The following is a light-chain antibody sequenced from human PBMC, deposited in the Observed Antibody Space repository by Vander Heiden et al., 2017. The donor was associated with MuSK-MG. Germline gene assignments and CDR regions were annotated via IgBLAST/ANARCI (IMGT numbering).Light chain of an antibody. CDR2: GAS. CDR3: HQYCSSPRT. V-gene: IGKV3-20*01. CDR1: QSVSSSY. J-gene: IGKJ1*01. Sequence: EIVLTQSPGTLSLSPGERATPSCRASQSVSSSYLAWYQQKPGQAPRLLIYGASSSATAIPDRFSGSGSGTDFTLTISRLDPEDFAVYYCHQYCSSPRTFGQWTKVEIK.